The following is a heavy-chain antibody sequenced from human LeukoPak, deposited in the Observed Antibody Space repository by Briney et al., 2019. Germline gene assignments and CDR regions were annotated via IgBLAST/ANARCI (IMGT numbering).Heavy chain of an antibody. V-gene: IGHV1-2*02. CDR2: INANSGDT. J-gene: IGHJ3*02. CDR3: ASWLRGVIGAFDI. D-gene: IGHD3-10*01. Sequence: ASVKVSCKASGHTFTRYYMHGVRQAPGQGLEWMGWINANSGDTNYAQKFQGRVTMSRDTSISTAYMELSRLRSDDTAVYYCASWLRGVIGAFDIWGQGTMVTVSS. CDR1: GHTFTRYY.